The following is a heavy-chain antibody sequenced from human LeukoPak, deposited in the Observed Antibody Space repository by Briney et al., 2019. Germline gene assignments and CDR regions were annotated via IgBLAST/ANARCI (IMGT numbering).Heavy chain of an antibody. Sequence: ASVKVSCKASGGTFSSYAVSWVRQAPGQGLKWMGRIIAILGVVNYAQKFQGRVTITADKSTSTAYMEVSSLRSEDTAVYFCATPPVTYDYDGWYFDLWGRGTLVTVSS. CDR1: GGTFSSYA. CDR2: IIAILGVV. D-gene: IGHD4-23*01. V-gene: IGHV1-69*04. CDR3: ATPPVTYDYDGWYFDL. J-gene: IGHJ2*01.